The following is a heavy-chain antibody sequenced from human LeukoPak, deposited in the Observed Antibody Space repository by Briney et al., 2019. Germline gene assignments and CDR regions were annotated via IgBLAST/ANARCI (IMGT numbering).Heavy chain of an antibody. CDR2: ISNGGSTI. Sequence: GGSLRLSCAASGFTFSDYYMSWIRQAPGKGLEWVSYISNGGSTIYYADSVKGRFTISRDNAKNSLYLQMNSLRAEDTAVYYCAKYVDGSGSLDYYYYYGMDVWGQGTTVTVSS. J-gene: IGHJ6*02. CDR3: AKYVDGSGSLDYYYYYGMDV. CDR1: GFTFSDYY. D-gene: IGHD3-10*01. V-gene: IGHV3-11*01.